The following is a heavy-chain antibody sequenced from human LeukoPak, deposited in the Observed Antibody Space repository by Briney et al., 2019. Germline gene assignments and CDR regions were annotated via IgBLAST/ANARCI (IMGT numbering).Heavy chain of an antibody. CDR1: GGSLSSYY. CDR2: IYYSGST. D-gene: IGHD2-2*02. CDR3: ARESGYCSSTSCYSAFDI. V-gene: IGHV4-59*01. Sequence: PPETLSLTCTVSGGSLSSYYWSWIRQPPGKGLEWIGYIYYSGSTNYNPSLKSRVTISVDTSKNQFSLMLSSVTAADTAAYYCARESGYCSSTSCYSAFDIWGQGTMVSVSS. J-gene: IGHJ3*02.